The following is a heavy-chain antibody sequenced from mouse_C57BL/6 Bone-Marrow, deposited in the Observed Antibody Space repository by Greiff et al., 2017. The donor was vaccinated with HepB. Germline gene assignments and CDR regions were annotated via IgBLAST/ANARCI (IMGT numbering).Heavy chain of an antibody. J-gene: IGHJ2*01. Sequence: QVQLKESGAELVKPGASVKLSCKASGYTFTSYWMHWVKQRPGQGLEWIGMIHPNSGSTNYNEKFKSKATLTVDKSSSTAYMQLSSLTSEDSAVYDGAKSISTPAYFDYWGQGTTLTVSS. V-gene: IGHV1-64*01. CDR1: GYTFTSYW. CDR2: IHPNSGST. D-gene: IGHD2-14*01. CDR3: AKSISTPAYFDY.